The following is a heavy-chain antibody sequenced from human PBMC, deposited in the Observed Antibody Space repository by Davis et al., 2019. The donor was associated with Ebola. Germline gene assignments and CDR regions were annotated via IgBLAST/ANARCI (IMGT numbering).Heavy chain of an antibody. CDR2: IYYSGST. D-gene: IGHD3-10*01. CDR3: ARDARRFGELPYYYYYGMDV. J-gene: IGHJ6*02. Sequence: SETLSLTCTVSGGSISSYYWSWIRQPPGKGLEWIGYIYYSGSTNYNPSLKSRVTISVDTSKNQFSLKLSSVTAADTAVYYCARDARRFGELPYYYYYGMDVWGQGTTVTVSS. CDR1: GGSISSYY. V-gene: IGHV4-59*01.